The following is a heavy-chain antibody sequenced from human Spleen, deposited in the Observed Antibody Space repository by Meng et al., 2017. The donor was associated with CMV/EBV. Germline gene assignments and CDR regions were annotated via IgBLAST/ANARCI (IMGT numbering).Heavy chain of an antibody. CDR2: ISGSGGST. D-gene: IGHD2-15*01. CDR1: GFTFSSYA. Sequence: GESLKISCAASGFTFSSYAMSWVRQAPGKGLEWVSAISGSGGSTYYADSVKGRCTISRDNSKNTLYLQMNSLRAEDTAVYYCAKDQVVVVAATYYYGMDVWGQGTAVTVSS. J-gene: IGHJ6*02. V-gene: IGHV3-23*01. CDR3: AKDQVVVVAATYYYGMDV.